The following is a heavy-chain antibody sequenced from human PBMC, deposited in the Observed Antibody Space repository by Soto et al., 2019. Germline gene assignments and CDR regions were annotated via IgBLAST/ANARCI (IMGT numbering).Heavy chain of an antibody. V-gene: IGHV3-7*01. CDR3: AREGGGPRN. Sequence: PGGSLRLSCVASGFTFSDYWMTWVRQTPGNGLEWVAIIKRDGTEKYYVDSVKGRFTISRDNAKNLLLLQMNSLRVEDTAVYYCAREGGGPRNWGQGTLVTVSS. CDR2: IKRDGTEK. D-gene: IGHD2-15*01. CDR1: GFTFSDYW. J-gene: IGHJ1*01.